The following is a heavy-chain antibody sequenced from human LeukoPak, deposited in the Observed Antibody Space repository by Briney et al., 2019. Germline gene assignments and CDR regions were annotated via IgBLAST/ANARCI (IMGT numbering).Heavy chain of an antibody. Sequence: GESLKISCKGSGYSFTSYWIGWVRQMPGKGLEWMGIIYPGDSDTRYSPSFQGQVTISADKSISTAYLQWSSLKASDTAMYYCARLRDYYDSSGYHYYFDYWGQGTLVTVSS. CDR3: ARLRDYYDSSGYHYYFDY. J-gene: IGHJ4*02. CDR2: IYPGDSDT. D-gene: IGHD3-22*01. V-gene: IGHV5-51*01. CDR1: GYSFTSYW.